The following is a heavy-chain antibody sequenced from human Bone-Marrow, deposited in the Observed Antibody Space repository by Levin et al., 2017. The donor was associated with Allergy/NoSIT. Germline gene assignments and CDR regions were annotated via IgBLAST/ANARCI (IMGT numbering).Heavy chain of an antibody. Sequence: PGGSLRLSCAASGFTFSSYSMNWVRQAPGKGLEWVSYISSSSSTIYYADSVKGRFTISRDNAKNSLYLQMNSLRAEDTAVYYCARRPDYYDSSGYYYGSGFDYWGQGTLVTVSS. CDR3: ARRPDYYDSSGYYYGSGFDY. CDR1: GFTFSSYS. V-gene: IGHV3-48*01. D-gene: IGHD3-22*01. CDR2: ISSSSSTI. J-gene: IGHJ4*02.